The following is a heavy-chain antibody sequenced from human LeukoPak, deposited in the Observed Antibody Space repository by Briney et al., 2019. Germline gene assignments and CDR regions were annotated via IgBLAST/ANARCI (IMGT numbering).Heavy chain of an antibody. Sequence: GGSLRLSCAASGFTFSSYAMSWVRQAPGKGLEWVSAISGSGGSTYYADYVKGRFTISRDNSKNTLYLQMNSLRAEDTAVYYCAKERYYGSGSYYGPFNWFDPWGQGTLVTVSS. CDR3: AKERYYGSGSYYGPFNWFDP. D-gene: IGHD3-10*01. CDR1: GFTFSSYA. J-gene: IGHJ5*02. CDR2: ISGSGGST. V-gene: IGHV3-23*01.